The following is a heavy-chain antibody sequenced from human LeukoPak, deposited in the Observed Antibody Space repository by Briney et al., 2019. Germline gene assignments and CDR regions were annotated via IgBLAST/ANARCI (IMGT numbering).Heavy chain of an antibody. CDR3: ARGRDHYYYTFDC. CDR1: GGSISSYY. CDR2: IYYSGST. Sequence: SETLSLTCTVCGGSISSYYWSWIRQPPGKGLEWIGYIYYSGSTNYNPSLKSRVTISVDTSKNQISLKLSSVTAADTAVYYCARGRDHYYYTFDCWGQGTLVTVSS. J-gene: IGHJ4*02. V-gene: IGHV4-59*01. D-gene: IGHD3-22*01.